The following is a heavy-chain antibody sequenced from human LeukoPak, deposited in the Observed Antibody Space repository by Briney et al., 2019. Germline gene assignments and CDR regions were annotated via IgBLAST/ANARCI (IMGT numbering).Heavy chain of an antibody. CDR3: AKGLVAAADGAFDI. CDR1: GFTFSSHA. CDR2: ISGSGGDT. Sequence: PGGSLRLSCAASGFTFSSHAMSWVRQAPGKGLEWVSGISGSGGDTYYADSVKGRFAISRDNSMNTLYLQMNSLRADDTAVYYCAKGLVAAADGAFDIWGRGTMVTVSS. D-gene: IGHD6-13*01. J-gene: IGHJ3*02. V-gene: IGHV3-23*01.